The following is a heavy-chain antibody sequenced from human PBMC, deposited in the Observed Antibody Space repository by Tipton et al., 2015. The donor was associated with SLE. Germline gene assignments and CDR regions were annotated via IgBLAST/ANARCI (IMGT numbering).Heavy chain of an antibody. Sequence: TLSLTCTVSGGPIINTNYYWDWIRQSPGKGLEWIGHVLYSGTTNYNPSLKSRVTISVDTSKSQFSLRLNSVTAADTAVYYCARHVVYDTSDYYYFDSWGQGTLVTVSS. V-gene: IGHV4-39*01. CDR2: VLYSGTT. D-gene: IGHD3-22*01. J-gene: IGHJ4*02. CDR3: ARHVVYDTSDYYYFDS. CDR1: GGPIINTNYY.